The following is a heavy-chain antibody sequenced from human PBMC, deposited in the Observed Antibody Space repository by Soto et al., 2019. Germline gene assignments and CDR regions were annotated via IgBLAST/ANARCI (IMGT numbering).Heavy chain of an antibody. CDR3: AVFWSAYNYHYTMDL. V-gene: IGHV3-74*03. CDR2: ISSDGGNR. Sequence: EVHLVESGGGLVQPGGSLRLSCATSGFTFSGRWMHWVRQAPGTGLVWVSRISSDGGNRQYADSVKGRFTISRDNAETTLYLQMNSLRAEDTAIYYCAVFWSAYNYHYTMDLWGKGTTVTVSS. CDR1: GFTFSGRW. J-gene: IGHJ6*03. D-gene: IGHD3-3*01.